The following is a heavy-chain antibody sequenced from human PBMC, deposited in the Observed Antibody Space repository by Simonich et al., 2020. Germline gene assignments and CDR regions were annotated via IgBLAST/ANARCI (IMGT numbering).Heavy chain of an antibody. CDR1: GFTFSSYW. Sequence: EVQLVVSGGGLVQPGGSLSLSCAASGFTFSSYWMSWVRQVPGKGREWVANIKQEGNEKNYEDTVKGRFTISRENAKNSLYLQMNSLSAEDTAVYYCARESTTYYYGSGSYYNYWGQGTLVTVSS. CDR2: IKQEGNEK. V-gene: IGHV3-7*01. D-gene: IGHD3-10*01. J-gene: IGHJ4*02. CDR3: ARESTTYYYGSGSYYNY.